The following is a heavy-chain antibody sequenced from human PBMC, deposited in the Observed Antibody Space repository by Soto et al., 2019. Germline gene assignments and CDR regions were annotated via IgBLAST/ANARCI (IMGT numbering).Heavy chain of an antibody. D-gene: IGHD6-13*01. CDR1: GFTFSDYY. CDR2: IVSSSAYT. V-gene: IGHV3-11*06. CDR3: ARLRASSWYMGRNLDY. Sequence: QVQLVESGGGLVKPGGSLRLSCAASGFTFSDYYMSWIRQAPGKGLEYVSYIVSSSAYTNYADSVKGRFTISRDNAKNSLSLEMNSLRAEDTAVYYCARLRASSWYMGRNLDYWGQGTLVTVSS. J-gene: IGHJ4*02.